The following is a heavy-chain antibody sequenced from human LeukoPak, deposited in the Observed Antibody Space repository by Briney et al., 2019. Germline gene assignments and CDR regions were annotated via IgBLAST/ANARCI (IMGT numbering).Heavy chain of an antibody. V-gene: IGHV3-73*01. D-gene: IGHD3-10*01. CDR1: GFTFSGSA. Sequence: GGSLRLSCAASGFTFSGSAMHWVRQASGKGLEWVGRIRSKANSYATAYAASVKGRFTISRDDSKNTAYLQMNSLRVEDTAIYYCARDLYYGSASPRLDYWGQGTLVTVSS. CDR2: IRSKANSYAT. J-gene: IGHJ4*02. CDR3: ARDLYYGSASPRLDY.